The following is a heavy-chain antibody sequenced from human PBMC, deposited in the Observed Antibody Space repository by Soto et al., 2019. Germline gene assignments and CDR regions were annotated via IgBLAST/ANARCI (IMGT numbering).Heavy chain of an antibody. D-gene: IGHD2-2*01. V-gene: IGHV1-2*04. CDR3: ARDVVVPAAMGNTTYYYYYGMDV. CDR1: GYTFTDYY. Sequence: GASVKVSCKASGYTFTDYYMHWVRQAPGQGLEWMGRINPTSGGTNYAQKFQGWVTMTRDTSISTAYMELSRLRSDDTAVYYCARDVVVPAAMGNTTYYYYYGMDVWGQGTTVTVSS. CDR2: INPTSGGT. J-gene: IGHJ6*02.